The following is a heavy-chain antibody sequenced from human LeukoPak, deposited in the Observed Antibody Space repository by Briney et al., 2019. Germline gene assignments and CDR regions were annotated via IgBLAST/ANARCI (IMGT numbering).Heavy chain of an antibody. D-gene: IGHD2-2*01. V-gene: IGHV4-34*01. CDR1: GGSFSGYY. J-gene: IGHJ4*02. CDR3: ASRAISVASQNLDS. CDR2: INHSGST. Sequence: SETLSVTCAVYGGSFSGYYWSWIRQPPGKGLEWIGEINHSGSTNYNPSLQRRVTISVDTSKNQFSLKVTSMTAADTALYYCASRAISVASQNLDSWGQGTRVTVSP.